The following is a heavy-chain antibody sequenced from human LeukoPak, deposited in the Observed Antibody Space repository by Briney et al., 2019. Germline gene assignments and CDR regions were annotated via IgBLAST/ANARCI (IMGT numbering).Heavy chain of an antibody. D-gene: IGHD4-17*01. J-gene: IGHJ4*02. CDR2: IRNDGLTQ. Sequence: GGSLELSCAASGFTFSSRWMGWVRQAPGKGLEWVANIRNDGLTQYYLDSVKGRFTISRDNAKDSLSLQMNSLRAEDTAVYFCARHGDYCFDLWGQGTLVTVSS. V-gene: IGHV3-7*01. CDR1: GFTFSSRW. CDR3: ARHGDYCFDL.